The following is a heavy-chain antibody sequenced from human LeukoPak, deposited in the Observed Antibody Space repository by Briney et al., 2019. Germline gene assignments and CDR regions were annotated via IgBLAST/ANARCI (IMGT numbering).Heavy chain of an antibody. J-gene: IGHJ6*03. CDR3: ARPSDPYYYYYYMDV. Sequence: GGSLRLSCAASGFTFSSYGMHWVRQAPGKGLEWVAFIRYDGSNKYYADSVKGRFTISRDNSKNTLYLQMNSLRAEDTAVYYCARPSDPYYYYYYMDVWGKGTTVTVSS. V-gene: IGHV3-30*02. D-gene: IGHD2-21*01. CDR1: GFTFSSYG. CDR2: IRYDGSNK.